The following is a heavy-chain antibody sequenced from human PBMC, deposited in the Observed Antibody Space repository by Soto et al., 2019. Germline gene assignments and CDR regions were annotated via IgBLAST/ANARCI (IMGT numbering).Heavy chain of an antibody. CDR1: GGTFSSYA. J-gene: IGHJ6*02. D-gene: IGHD2-2*01. CDR2: IIPIPGTA. V-gene: IGHV1-69*01. CDR3: ARSQGSSTSLEIYYYYYYGMDV. Sequence: QVQLVQSGAEVKKPGSSVKVSCKASGGTFSSYAISWVRQAPGQGLEWMGGIIPIPGTANYAQKFQGRVTITADESTSTAYMELSSLRSEDTAVYYCARSQGSSTSLEIYYYYYYGMDVWGQGTTVTVCS.